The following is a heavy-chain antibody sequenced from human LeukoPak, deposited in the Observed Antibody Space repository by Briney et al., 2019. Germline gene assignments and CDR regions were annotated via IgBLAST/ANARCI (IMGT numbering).Heavy chain of an antibody. CDR3: ARTYCSGGSCYLGLYYFDY. D-gene: IGHD2-15*01. CDR1: GGSISSSSYY. V-gene: IGHV4-39*01. Sequence: SETLSLTCTVSGGSISSSSYYWGWIRQPPGKGLEWTGSIYYSGSTYYNPSLKSRVTISVDTSKNQFSLKLSSVTAADTAVYYCARTYCSGGSCYLGLYYFDYWGQGTLVTVSS. CDR2: IYYSGST. J-gene: IGHJ4*02.